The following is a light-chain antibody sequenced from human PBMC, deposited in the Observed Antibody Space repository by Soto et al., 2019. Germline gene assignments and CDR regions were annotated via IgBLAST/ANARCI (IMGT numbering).Light chain of an antibody. CDR3: CSYAGSYTYV. J-gene: IGLJ1*01. CDR2: DVS. CDR1: SSDVGGYNY. Sequence: QSVLTQPRSVSGSPGQSFTIFCTGTSSDVGGYNYVSWYQQHPGKAPKLMIYDVSKRPSGVPDRFSGSKSGNTASLTISGLQAEDVADYYCCSYAGSYTYVVGTGTKVPVL. V-gene: IGLV2-11*01.